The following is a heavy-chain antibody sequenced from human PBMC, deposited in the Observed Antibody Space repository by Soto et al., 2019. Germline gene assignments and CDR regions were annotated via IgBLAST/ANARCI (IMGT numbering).Heavy chain of an antibody. CDR3: ARERPDGARLDP. CDR1: GGSISSGDYY. J-gene: IGHJ5*02. D-gene: IGHD6-6*01. CDR2: IYYSGST. V-gene: IGHV4-30-4*01. Sequence: QVQLQESGPGLVKPSQTLSLTCTVSGGSISSGDYYWSWIRQPPGKGLEWIGYIYYSGSTYYNPSLKRRVDISVDTSKNQFSLKLRSVTAADTAVYYCARERPDGARLDPWGQGTLVTASS.